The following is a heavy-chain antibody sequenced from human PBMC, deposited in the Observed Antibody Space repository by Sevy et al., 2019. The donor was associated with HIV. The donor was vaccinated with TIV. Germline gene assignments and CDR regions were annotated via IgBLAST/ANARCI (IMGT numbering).Heavy chain of an antibody. CDR2: IGDSDTAT. J-gene: IGHJ4*02. D-gene: IGHD4-17*01. CDR3: AKGSYADFNLIEY. V-gene: IGHV3-23*01. CDR1: GFTFSSYA. Sequence: GGSLRLSCAASGFTFSSYAMSWVRQAPGRGLEWVSLIGDSDTATYYADSVRGRFTISRDSSKNTLYLQMNSLRAGDTAVYYCAKGSYADFNLIEYWGQGTLVTVSS.